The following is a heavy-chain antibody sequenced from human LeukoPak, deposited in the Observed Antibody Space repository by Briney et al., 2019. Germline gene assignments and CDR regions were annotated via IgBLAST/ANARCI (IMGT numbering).Heavy chain of an antibody. CDR1: GFTFSNAW. CDR3: TTRLRGDVVVPAVGGLGWFDP. Sequence: GGSLRLSCAASGFTFSNAWMSWVRQAPGKGLEWVGRIKSKTDGGTTDYAAPVKGRFTISRDDSKNTLYLQMNSLKTEDTAVYYCTTRLRGDVVVPAVGGLGWFDPWGQGTLVTVSS. V-gene: IGHV3-15*01. D-gene: IGHD2-2*01. J-gene: IGHJ5*02. CDR2: IKSKTDGGTT.